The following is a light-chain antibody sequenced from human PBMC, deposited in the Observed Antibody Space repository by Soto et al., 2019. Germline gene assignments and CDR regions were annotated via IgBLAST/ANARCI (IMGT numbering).Light chain of an antibody. J-gene: IGKJ2*01. CDR2: GAS. CDR3: QQYNNWPPIYT. CDR1: QSVSSN. V-gene: IGKV3-15*01. Sequence: EIVMTQSPATLSVSPGERATLSCRASQSVSSNLAWYQQKPGQAPRLLIYGASTRATGIPARFSGSGSGTEFTLTISSLQSEDFAVYYCQQYNNWPPIYTFGQGTKLENK.